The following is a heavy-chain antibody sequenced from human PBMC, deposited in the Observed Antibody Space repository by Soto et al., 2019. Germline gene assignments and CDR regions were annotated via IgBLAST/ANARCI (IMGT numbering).Heavy chain of an antibody. D-gene: IGHD6-13*01. J-gene: IGHJ5*02. CDR3: AREYSSWGYNWFDP. CDR1: GFTFSSYW. CDR2: INSDGSST. V-gene: IGHV3-74*01. Sequence: GGSLRLSCAASGFTFSSYWIHWVRQAPGKGLVWVSRINSDGSSTTYADSVKGRFTISRDNAKNTLYLQMTSLRAEDTAVYYCAREYSSWGYNWFDPWGQGTLVTVSS.